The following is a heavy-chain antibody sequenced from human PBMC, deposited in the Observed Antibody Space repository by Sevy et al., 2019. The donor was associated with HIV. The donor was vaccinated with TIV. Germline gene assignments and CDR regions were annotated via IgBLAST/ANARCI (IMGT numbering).Heavy chain of an antibody. D-gene: IGHD3-10*01. V-gene: IGHV3-7*03. J-gene: IGHJ6*02. CDR3: ARDWRGYIGSGSDYYYYGMEV. CDR2: IKEDGSEK. Sequence: GGSLRLSCAASGFAFNSYWMSWVRQAPGMGLQWVGTIKEDGSEKYYVDSMKGRFTISRDNAKNSLYLKMNSLRAEDKAVYYCARDWRGYIGSGSDYYYYGMEVRGQGTTVTVSS. CDR1: GFAFNSYW.